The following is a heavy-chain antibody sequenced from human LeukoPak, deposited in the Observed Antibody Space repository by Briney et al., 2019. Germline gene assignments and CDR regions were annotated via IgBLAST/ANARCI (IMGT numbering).Heavy chain of an antibody. J-gene: IGHJ3*02. CDR1: GYTFTGYY. V-gene: IGHV1-2*02. CDR2: INPNSGGT. D-gene: IGHD6-19*01. Sequence: ASVKVSCKASGYTFTGYYMHWVRQAPGQGLEWMGWINPNSGGTNYAQKFQGRVTMTRDTSISTAYMEVSRLRSYDTAVYYCARDLGHSSGWYGGAFDIWGQGTMVTVSS. CDR3: ARDLGHSSGWYGGAFDI.